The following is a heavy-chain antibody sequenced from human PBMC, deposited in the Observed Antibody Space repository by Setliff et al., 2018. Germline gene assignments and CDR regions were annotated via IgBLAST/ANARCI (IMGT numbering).Heavy chain of an antibody. CDR2: VYYTGTT. Sequence: PSETLSLTCTVSGGSINNYYWSWIRQAPGKGLEWVGYVYYTGTTNYSPSLKGRVIISVDASKNRLSLQLNSVTPADTAVYYCARDRSAYNYGLDVWGQGTTVTVS. V-gene: IGHV4-59*01. J-gene: IGHJ6*02. CDR1: GGSINNYY. CDR3: ARDRSAYNYGLDV.